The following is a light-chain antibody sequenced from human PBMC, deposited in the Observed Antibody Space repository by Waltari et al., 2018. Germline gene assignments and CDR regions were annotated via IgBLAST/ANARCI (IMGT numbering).Light chain of an antibody. CDR3: QNHERLPAT. CDR1: QSVSKY. CDR2: AAS. V-gene: IGKV3-20*01. J-gene: IGKJ1*01. Sequence: IVLTQSPGTLSLSPGERATLSCRASQSVSKYLAWYQQRPGQAPRLLIYAASTRATGIPDRFSGSVFGTDFSLTISRLEPEDFAVYYCQNHERLPATFGQGTKVEIK.